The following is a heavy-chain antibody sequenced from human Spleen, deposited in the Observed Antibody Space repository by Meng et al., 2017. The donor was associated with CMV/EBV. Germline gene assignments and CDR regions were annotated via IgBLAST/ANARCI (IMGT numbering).Heavy chain of an antibody. D-gene: IGHD6-13*01. CDR2: ISYDGTNK. V-gene: IGHV3-30*04. Sequence: GGSLRLSCAASGFTFSSLAMHWVRRAPGKGLEWVAVISYDGTNKFYTDSVKGRFTISRDNSKNTLYLQMNNLRAEDTAVYYCARDSSIAAAGTIDYWGQGALVTVSS. CDR1: GFTFSSLA. J-gene: IGHJ4*02. CDR3: ARDSSIAAAGTIDY.